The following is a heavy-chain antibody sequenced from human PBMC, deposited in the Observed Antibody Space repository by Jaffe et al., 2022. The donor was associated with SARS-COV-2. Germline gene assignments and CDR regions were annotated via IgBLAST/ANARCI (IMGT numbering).Heavy chain of an antibody. CDR1: GGSISSGGYY. CDR3: ASGYCSGGSCHNYGDYEAYYYYGMDV. V-gene: IGHV4-31*03. D-gene: IGHD2-15*01. CDR2: IYYSGST. Sequence: QVQLQESGPGLVKPSQTLSLTCTVSGGSISSGGYYWSWIRQHPGKGLEWIGYIYYSGSTYYNPSLKSRVTISVDTSKNQFSLKLSSVTAADTAVYYCASGYCSGGSCHNYGDYEAYYYYGMDVWGQGTTVTVSS. J-gene: IGHJ6*02.